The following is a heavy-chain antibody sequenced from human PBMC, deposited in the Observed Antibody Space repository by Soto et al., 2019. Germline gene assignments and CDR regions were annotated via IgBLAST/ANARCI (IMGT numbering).Heavy chain of an antibody. V-gene: IGHV3-30*18. Sequence: QVQLVESGGGVVQPGRSLRLSCAASGFTFSRYGMRWVRQAPGKGLEWVAVISYDGSNKYYADSVKGRFTISRDNSKNTLYLQMNSLRAEDTSVYYCANLYYYHSSEDRDAFDIWGQGTMVTVSS. CDR2: ISYDGSNK. CDR1: GFTFSRYG. J-gene: IGHJ3*02. D-gene: IGHD3-22*01. CDR3: ANLYYYHSSEDRDAFDI.